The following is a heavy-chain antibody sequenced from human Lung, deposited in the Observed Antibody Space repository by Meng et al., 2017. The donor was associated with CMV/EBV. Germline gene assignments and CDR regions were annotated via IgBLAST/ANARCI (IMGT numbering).Heavy chain of an antibody. D-gene: IGHD3-10*01. CDR1: GDSITNHNW. Sequence: QVQLRESGPALVKRSEPLSLTCAVSGDSITNHNWWAWVRQPPGKGLEWIGEIPHRGSSAYNPSLKSRVSMSIDKSKNQFSLKLTSVTAADTAVYHCLRRSGGSVWGQGTLVTVSS. CDR2: IPHRGSS. J-gene: IGHJ1*01. V-gene: IGHV4-4*02. CDR3: LRRSGGSV.